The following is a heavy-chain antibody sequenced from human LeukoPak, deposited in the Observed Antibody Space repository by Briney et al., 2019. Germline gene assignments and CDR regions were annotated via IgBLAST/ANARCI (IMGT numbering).Heavy chain of an antibody. J-gene: IGHJ3*02. CDR1: GFTFSSYE. Sequence: SGGSLRLSCAASGFTFSSYEMNWVRQAPGKGLEWVSYISSSGSTIYYADSVKGRFTISRDNAKNSLYLQMNSLRAEDTAVYYCARDLVRARYYDSSGYYYVKDAFDIWGQGTMVTVSS. CDR3: ARDLVRARYYDSSGYYYVKDAFDI. D-gene: IGHD3-22*01. CDR2: ISSSGSTI. V-gene: IGHV3-48*03.